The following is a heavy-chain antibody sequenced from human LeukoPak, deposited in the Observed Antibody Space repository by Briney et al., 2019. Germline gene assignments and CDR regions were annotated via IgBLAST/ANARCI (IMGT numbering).Heavy chain of an antibody. CDR1: GGSFSGYY. J-gene: IGHJ4*02. Sequence: SETLSLTCAVYGGSFSGYYWSWIRQPPGKGLEWIGEINHSGSTNYNPSLKSRVTISVDTSKNQLSLKLSSVTAADTAVYYCARGYRLLRYYYGSGSYLDYWGQGTLVTVSS. CDR3: ARGYRLLRYYYGSGSYLDY. V-gene: IGHV4-34*01. CDR2: INHSGST. D-gene: IGHD3-10*01.